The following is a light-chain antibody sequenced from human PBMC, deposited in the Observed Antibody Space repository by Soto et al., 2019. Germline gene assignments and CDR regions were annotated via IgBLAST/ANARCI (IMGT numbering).Light chain of an antibody. CDR3: QQHNTWPVT. CDR1: QSVSSY. Sequence: EIVLTQSPATLSLSPGERATLSCRASQSVSSYLAWYQQKPGQAPRLLIYDASNRATGIPARFSGSGSGTEFTLTISGLEPEDFAVYYCQQHNTWPVTFGQGTKVDIK. CDR2: DAS. V-gene: IGKV3-11*01. J-gene: IGKJ2*01.